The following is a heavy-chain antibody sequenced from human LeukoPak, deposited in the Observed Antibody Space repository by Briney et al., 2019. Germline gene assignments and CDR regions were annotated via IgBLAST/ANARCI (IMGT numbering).Heavy chain of an antibody. V-gene: IGHV3-23*01. Sequence: GGSLRLSCAASGFTFSNYAMSWVRQAPGKGLEWVSVISGSGGSTYYADSVKGRFTISRDNSKNTLYLQMSSLRAEDTAVYYCAREIGDFDYGGQGTLVTVSS. D-gene: IGHD1-26*01. CDR2: ISGSGGST. CDR1: GFTFSNYA. CDR3: AREIGDFDY. J-gene: IGHJ4*02.